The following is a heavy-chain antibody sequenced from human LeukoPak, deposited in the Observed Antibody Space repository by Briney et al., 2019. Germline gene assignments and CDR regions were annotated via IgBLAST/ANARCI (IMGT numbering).Heavy chain of an antibody. CDR2: INHSGST. D-gene: IGHD6-13*01. J-gene: IGHJ5*02. CDR1: GGSFSGYY. Sequence: SETLSLTCAVYGGSFSGYYWSWIRQPPGKGLEWIGEINHSGSTNYNPSLKSRVTMSVDTSKNQFSLKLSSVTAADTAVYYCASAGIAAAARGWFDPWGQGTLVTVSS. V-gene: IGHV4-34*01. CDR3: ASAGIAAAARGWFDP.